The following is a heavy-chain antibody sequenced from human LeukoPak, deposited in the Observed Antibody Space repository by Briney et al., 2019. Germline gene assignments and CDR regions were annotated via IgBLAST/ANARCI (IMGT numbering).Heavy chain of an antibody. CDR2: IIPIFGTA. CDR1: GGTFSSYA. J-gene: IGHJ4*02. Sequence: SVKVSCKASGGTFSSYAISWVRQAPGQGLEWMGGIIPIFGTANYAQKFQGRVTMTRDTSTSTVYMELSSLRSEDTAVYYCASAPDRGGYYPPYYFDYWGQGTLVTVPS. CDR3: ASAPDRGGYYPPYYFDY. D-gene: IGHD3-22*01. V-gene: IGHV1-69*05.